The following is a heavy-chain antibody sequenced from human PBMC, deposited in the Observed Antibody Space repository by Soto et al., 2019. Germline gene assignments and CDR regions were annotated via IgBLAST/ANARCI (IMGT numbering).Heavy chain of an antibody. CDR2: IEQNGSEK. CDR1: GFSFSSHS. V-gene: IGHV3-7*03. Sequence: GGSLRLSCAASGFSFSSHSFNWVRQAPGKGLEWVANIEQNGSEKYYVDSVKGRFTISRDNAKNSQYLQMNSLRAEDTAVYYCARLSRSGYSYGSIFDFWGQGTLVTVSS. J-gene: IGHJ4*02. D-gene: IGHD5-18*01. CDR3: ARLSRSGYSYGSIFDF.